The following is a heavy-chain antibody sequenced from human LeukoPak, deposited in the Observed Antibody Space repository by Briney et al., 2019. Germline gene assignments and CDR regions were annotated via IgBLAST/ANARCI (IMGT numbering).Heavy chain of an antibody. Sequence: GASVKVSCKASGYTFTGYYIHWVRQAPGQGLEWMGRINPNNGGTNYAQKFQGRGTRTRDMSMSTAYMELSRLRSDDTAVYYCAGEDNSSGYRPFDIWGQGTMVTVPS. J-gene: IGHJ3*02. CDR1: GYTFTGYY. D-gene: IGHD3-22*01. CDR2: INPNNGGT. V-gene: IGHV1-2*06. CDR3: AGEDNSSGYRPFDI.